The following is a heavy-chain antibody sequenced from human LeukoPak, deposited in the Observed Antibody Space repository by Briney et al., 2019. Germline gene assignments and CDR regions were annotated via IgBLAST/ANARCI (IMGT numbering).Heavy chain of an antibody. CDR2: IIPIFGTA. CDR3: ARSSISYPIDAFDI. CDR1: GGTSSSYA. D-gene: IGHD3-9*01. V-gene: IGHV1-69*05. Sequence: SVKVSCKASGGTSSSYAISWVRQAPGQGLEWMGGIIPIFGTANYAQKFQGRVTITTDESTSTAYMELSSLRSEDTAVYYCARSSISYPIDAFDIWGQGTMVTVSS. J-gene: IGHJ3*02.